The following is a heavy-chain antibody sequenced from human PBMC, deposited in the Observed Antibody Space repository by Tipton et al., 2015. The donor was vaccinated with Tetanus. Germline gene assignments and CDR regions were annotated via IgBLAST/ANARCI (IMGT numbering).Heavy chain of an antibody. CDR3: ARANNEFPKKGPFDS. Sequence: TLSLTCTVSGASIGSISYYWSWIRQPPGKGLEWIGYTYYSGSTGYNPSLKSRVTISMDRSNTQFSLRLTSVTAADTAVYYCARANNEFPKKGPFDSWGQGSLVIVSS. V-gene: IGHV4-61*01. J-gene: IGHJ4*02. CDR1: GASIGSISYY. CDR2: TYYSGST. D-gene: IGHD1-1*01.